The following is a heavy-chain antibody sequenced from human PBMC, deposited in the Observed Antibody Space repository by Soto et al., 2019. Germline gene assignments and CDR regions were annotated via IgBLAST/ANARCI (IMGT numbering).Heavy chain of an antibody. D-gene: IGHD6-6*01. J-gene: IGHJ6*03. CDR2: INHSGST. CDR1: GGSFSGYY. V-gene: IGHV4-34*01. Sequence: SETLSLTCAVYGGSFSGYYWSWIRQPPGKGLEWIGEINHSGSTNYNPSLKSRVTISVDTSKNQFSLKLSSVTAADTAVYYCAREIYSSSYLFNYYYYYMDVWSKGTTVTVSS. CDR3: AREIYSSSYLFNYYYYYMDV.